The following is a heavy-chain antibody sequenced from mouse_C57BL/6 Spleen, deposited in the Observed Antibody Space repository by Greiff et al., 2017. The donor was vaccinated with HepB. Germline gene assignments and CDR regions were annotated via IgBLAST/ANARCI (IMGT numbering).Heavy chain of an antibody. CDR3: TTPLFYGSSYSRYAMDY. J-gene: IGHJ4*01. CDR1: GFNIKDYY. Sequence: EVQLQQSGAELVRPGASVKLSCTASGFNIKDYYMHWVKQRPEQGLEWIGRIDPEDGDTEYAPKFQGKATMTAATSSNTAYLQLSSLTSEDTAVYYCTTPLFYGSSYSRYAMDYWGQGTSVTVSS. D-gene: IGHD1-1*01. CDR2: IDPEDGDT. V-gene: IGHV14-1*01.